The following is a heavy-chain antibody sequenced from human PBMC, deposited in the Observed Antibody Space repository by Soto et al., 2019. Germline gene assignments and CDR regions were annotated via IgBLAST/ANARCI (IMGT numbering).Heavy chain of an antibody. CDR3: LKDPPNGSIDD. J-gene: IGHJ4*02. CDR2: VSPTGDTV. Sequence: VQVVASGGGLVQPGRSLRLSCAVSGFRFEQYVMHWVRQPPGKGLECVSTVSPTGDTVAYADSVEGRFTVSRDNAKNSLYLQMNSLKSDDTAFYYCLKDPPNGSIDDWGQGTLVTVSS. D-gene: IGHD3-10*01. CDR1: GFRFEQYV. V-gene: IGHV3-9*01.